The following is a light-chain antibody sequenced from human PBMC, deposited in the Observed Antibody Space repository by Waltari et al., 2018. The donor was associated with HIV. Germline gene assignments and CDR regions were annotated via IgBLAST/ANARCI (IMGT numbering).Light chain of an antibody. J-gene: IGLJ1*01. V-gene: IGLV2-11*01. CDR3: YSYAGSYTSV. CDR1: SSDVGGYNY. CDR2: DVN. Sequence: QSALTQPRSVSGSPGQPVTISCTGTSSDVGGYNYVSWYQQHPGKAPKLMIYDVNKRPSGVPDRFAGSKSGNTASLTISGLQTEDEADYCYSYAGSYTSVFGTGTTVTVL.